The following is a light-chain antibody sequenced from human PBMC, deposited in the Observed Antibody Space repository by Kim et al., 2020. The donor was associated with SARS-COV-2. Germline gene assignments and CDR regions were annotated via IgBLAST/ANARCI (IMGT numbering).Light chain of an antibody. Sequence: ASVGDRVTITCRASQRISSWLAWYQHKPGKAPKLLIYDASSLESGVPSRFSGSGSGTDFTLTISSLQPDDFATYFCQQYHTFSATFGQGTKVDIK. CDR2: DAS. V-gene: IGKV1-5*01. CDR1: QRISSW. CDR3: QQYHTFSAT. J-gene: IGKJ1*01.